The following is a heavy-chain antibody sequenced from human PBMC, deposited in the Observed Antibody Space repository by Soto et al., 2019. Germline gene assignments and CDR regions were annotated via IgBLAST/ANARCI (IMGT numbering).Heavy chain of an antibody. Sequence: QLQLQESGPGLVKPSETLSLTSSVSGDSINSDNYYWGWIRQPPAKGLEWIGSIYYRGNTNYNPYLKNRGTKSLVKSKRQFSLKLNSVCAADSSVEFCARLGGLATISYDCNYWGQGTLVTVSS. CDR3: ARLGGLATISYDCNY. D-gene: IGHD3-16*01. CDR2: IYYRGNT. CDR1: GDSINSDNYY. J-gene: IGHJ4*02. V-gene: IGHV4-39*01.